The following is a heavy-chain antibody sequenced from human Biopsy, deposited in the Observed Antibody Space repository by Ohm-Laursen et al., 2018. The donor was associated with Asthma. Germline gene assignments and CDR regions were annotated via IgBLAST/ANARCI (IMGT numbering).Heavy chain of an antibody. D-gene: IGHD3-9*01. CDR1: GYAFIHFA. Sequence: ASVKVSCKASGYAFIHFAIHWVRQAPGQRLEWMGWINAGDGNTKYSQKFQGRVTITRDTSASTAYMDLRSLRSEDTAMYYCARTYYDFLTGQVNDAFALWGQGTMVTVSS. J-gene: IGHJ3*01. V-gene: IGHV1-3*01. CDR2: INAGDGNT. CDR3: ARTYYDFLTGQVNDAFAL.